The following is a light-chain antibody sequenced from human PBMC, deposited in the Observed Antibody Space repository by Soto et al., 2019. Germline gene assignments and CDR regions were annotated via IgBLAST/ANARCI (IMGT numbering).Light chain of an antibody. Sequence: EIVLTQSPAILSMSPGERATLSCRASQSVSSYLAWYQQKPGQAPRLLIYDASNRATGLPARFSGSGSGTDFTLTISSLEPEDFAVYYCQQRRYWPVTFGQGTKVEIK. CDR3: QQRRYWPVT. CDR2: DAS. V-gene: IGKV3-11*01. CDR1: QSVSSY. J-gene: IGKJ1*01.